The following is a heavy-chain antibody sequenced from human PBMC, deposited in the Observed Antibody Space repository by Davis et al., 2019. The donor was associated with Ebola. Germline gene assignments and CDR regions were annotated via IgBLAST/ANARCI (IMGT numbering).Heavy chain of an antibody. V-gene: IGHV3-7*03. J-gene: IGHJ6*02. CDR2: IRQDGSDK. CDR3: ARESTVTTRYYYYGMDV. CDR1: GFTFRNYW. D-gene: IGHD4-11*01. Sequence: GESLKISCAAFGFTFRNYWMSWVRQAPGKGLEWVANIRQDGSDKYYVDSVKGRFTISRDNAKNSLYLQMNSLRSDDTAVYYCARESTVTTRYYYYGMDVWGQGTTVTVSS.